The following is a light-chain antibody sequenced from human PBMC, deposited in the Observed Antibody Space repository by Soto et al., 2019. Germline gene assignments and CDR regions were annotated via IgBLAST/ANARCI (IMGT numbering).Light chain of an antibody. CDR2: AAS. CDR1: QGISSY. V-gene: IGKV1-9*01. CDR3: QQLNSYPQIT. Sequence: DIQLTQSPSFLSASVGDRVTITCRASQGISSYLAWYQQKPGKAPKLLIYAASTLQSGVPSRFSGSGSGTEFTLPIISLQPEDFATYYCQQLNSYPQITFGQGTRLEIK. J-gene: IGKJ5*01.